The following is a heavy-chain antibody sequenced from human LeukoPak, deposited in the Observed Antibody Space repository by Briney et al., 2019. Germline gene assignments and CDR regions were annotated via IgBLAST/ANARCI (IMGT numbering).Heavy chain of an antibody. CDR1: GYTFTSYE. CDR3: ARRIAIKTYDP. D-gene: IGHD6-13*01. Sequence: GASVKVSCKASGYTFTSYEINWVRQATGQGLEWMGWMNPNSGNTDYAQKFQGRVTMTRNTSISTAYMELSSLRSEDTAVYYCARRIAIKTYDPWGQGNLVTVSS. J-gene: IGHJ5*02. V-gene: IGHV1-8*01. CDR2: MNPNSGNT.